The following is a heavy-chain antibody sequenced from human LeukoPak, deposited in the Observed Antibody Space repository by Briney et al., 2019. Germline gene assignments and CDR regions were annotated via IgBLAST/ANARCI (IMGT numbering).Heavy chain of an antibody. Sequence: SETLSLTCTVSNGSISSFYWTWIRQPPGKGLEWIGYIYYTGTTDYNPSLKSRVTISVDTSKNQFSLKLSSVTAADTAVYYCARVAGTGIDYWGQGTLVTVSS. CDR3: ARVAGTGIDY. CDR1: NGSISSFY. D-gene: IGHD6-13*01. J-gene: IGHJ4*02. V-gene: IGHV4-59*08. CDR2: IYYTGTT.